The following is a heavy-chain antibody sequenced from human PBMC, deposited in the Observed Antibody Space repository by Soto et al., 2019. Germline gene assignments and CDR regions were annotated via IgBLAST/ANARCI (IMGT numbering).Heavy chain of an antibody. CDR1: GFTFSTYG. D-gene: IGHD1-1*01. V-gene: IGHV3-30*18. J-gene: IGHJ4*02. CDR2: SSYDGSNQ. Sequence: QVQLVESGGGVVQPGRSLRLSCAASGFTFSTYGMHWVRQAPGKGLEWVAVSSYDGSNQYYADSVKRRFTISRDNSKNTLYLQMNNLRAEDTAVYYCAEDAVGLGMGTSYFDFWGQGTLVPVSS. CDR3: AEDAVGLGMGTSYFDF.